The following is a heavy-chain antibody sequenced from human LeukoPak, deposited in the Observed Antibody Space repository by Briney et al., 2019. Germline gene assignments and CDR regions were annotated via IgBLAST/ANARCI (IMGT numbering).Heavy chain of an antibody. Sequence: ASVKVSCKASGYTFTGYYIHWVRQAPGQGLEWMGWISPDSGGTNYAQMFQGRVTMTGDTSISTAYMELSRLRSDDTAVYYCAREVTIFGVVTAWGQGTLVTVSS. CDR3: AREVTIFGVVTA. CDR2: ISPDSGGT. V-gene: IGHV1-2*02. D-gene: IGHD3-3*01. J-gene: IGHJ5*02. CDR1: GYTFTGYY.